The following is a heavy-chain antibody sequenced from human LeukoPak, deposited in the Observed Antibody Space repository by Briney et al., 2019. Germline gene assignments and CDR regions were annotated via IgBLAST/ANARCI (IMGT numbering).Heavy chain of an antibody. CDR3: AKDQTTVWIGHADY. J-gene: IGHJ4*02. V-gene: IGHV3-30*18. D-gene: IGHD4-11*01. CDR2: ISYDGSNK. CDR1: GFTFNSYG. Sequence: QPGRSLRLSCAASGFTFNSYGMPWVRQAPGKGLEWVAVISYDGSNKYYADSVKGRFTISRDNSKNTLYLQMNSLRAEDTAVYYCAKDQTTVWIGHADYWGQGTLVTVSS.